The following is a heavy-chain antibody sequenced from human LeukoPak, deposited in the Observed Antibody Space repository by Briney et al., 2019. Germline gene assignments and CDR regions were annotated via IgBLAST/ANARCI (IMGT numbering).Heavy chain of an antibody. CDR3: ARVVGYDILTGYSRYYYYMDV. CDR2: INPNSGGT. Sequence: ASVKVSCKASGYTFTGYYMYWVRQAPGQGLEWLGWINPNSGGTNYAQKFQGRVTMTRDTSISTAYMELSRLRSDDTAVHYCARVVGYDILTGYSRYYYYMDVWGKGTTVTVSS. V-gene: IGHV1-2*02. D-gene: IGHD3-9*01. J-gene: IGHJ6*03. CDR1: GYTFTGYY.